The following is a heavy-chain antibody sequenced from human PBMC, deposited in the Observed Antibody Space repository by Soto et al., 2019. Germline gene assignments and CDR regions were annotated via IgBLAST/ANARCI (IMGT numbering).Heavy chain of an antibody. CDR3: ARHVPFFRRSSSSWANYYYGMDV. J-gene: IGHJ6*02. CDR1: GYSFTSYW. CDR2: IYPGDSET. D-gene: IGHD6-6*01. Sequence: GESLKISCKGSGYSFTSYWIGWVRQMPGKGLEWMGIIYPGDSETRYSPSFQGQVTISADKSISTAYLQWSSLKASDTAMYYCARHVPFFRRSSSSWANYYYGMDVWGQGTTVTVSS. V-gene: IGHV5-51*01.